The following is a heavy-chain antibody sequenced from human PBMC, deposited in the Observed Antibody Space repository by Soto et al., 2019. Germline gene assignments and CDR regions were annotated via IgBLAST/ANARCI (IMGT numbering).Heavy chain of an antibody. D-gene: IGHD4-17*01. CDR3: AGDKAVTTNGMDV. V-gene: IGHV1-18*01. CDR2: ISAYNGNT. J-gene: IGHJ6*02. CDR1: GYTFTSYG. Sequence: QVQLVQSGAEVKKPGASVKVSCKASGYTFTSYGISWVRQAPGQGLEWMGWISAYNGNTNYAQKLQGRVTMTTDTPTSTVYMEVRSLRSDDTGVYYCAGDKAVTTNGMDVWGQGTTGTVSS.